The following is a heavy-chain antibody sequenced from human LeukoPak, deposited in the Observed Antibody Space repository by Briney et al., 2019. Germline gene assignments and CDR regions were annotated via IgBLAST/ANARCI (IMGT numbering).Heavy chain of an antibody. CDR3: ARADYDILTGPRVNYYYMDV. Sequence: SVKVSCKASGYTFTGYYMHWVRQAPGQGLEWMGGIIPIFGTANYAQKFQGRVTITADESTSTAYMELSSLRSEDTAVYYCARADYDILTGPRVNYYYMDVWGKGTTVTISS. J-gene: IGHJ6*03. V-gene: IGHV1-69*13. D-gene: IGHD3-9*01. CDR1: GYTFTGYY. CDR2: IIPIFGTA.